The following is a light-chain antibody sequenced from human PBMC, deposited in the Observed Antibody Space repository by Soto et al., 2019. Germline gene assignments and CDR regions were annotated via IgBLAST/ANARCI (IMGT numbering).Light chain of an antibody. CDR3: SSFTTSRTYV. Sequence: QSALTQPASVTGSRGQSITISCTGTSSDVGGCNCVSGYQQHPGRAPKLMIYEANIRHSGVSNRFSGSKSGNTASLTISGLQAEDEADYYCSSFTTSRTYVYGTGTKVTV. CDR2: EAN. J-gene: IGLJ1*01. V-gene: IGLV2-14*01. CDR1: SSDVGGCNC.